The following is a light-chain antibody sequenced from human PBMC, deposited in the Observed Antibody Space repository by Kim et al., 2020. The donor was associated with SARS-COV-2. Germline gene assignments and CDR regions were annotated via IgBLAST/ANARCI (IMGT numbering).Light chain of an antibody. CDR1: SSDIGGSNY. CDR3: SSYAGSSNLV. V-gene: IGLV2-8*01. Sequence: GQSVTISCTGTSSDIGGSNYVSWYQQHPGKAPKLMIYEVTKRPSGVPDRFSGSKSGNTASLTVSGLQAEDEAEYYCSSYAGSSNLVFGGGTQLTVL. CDR2: EVT. J-gene: IGLJ2*01.